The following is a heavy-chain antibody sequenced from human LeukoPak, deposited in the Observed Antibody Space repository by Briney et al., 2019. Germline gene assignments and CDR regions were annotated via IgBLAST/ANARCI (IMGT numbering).Heavy chain of an antibody. CDR3: AKDQQWLVHYFDY. J-gene: IGHJ4*02. D-gene: IGHD6-19*01. Sequence: PGGSLRLSCAASGFTFSTYGMHWVRQAPGKGLEWVAVISYDGSNKYYADSVKGRFTISGDNSKNTLYLQMNSLRAEDTAVYYCAKDQQWLVHYFDYWGQGTLVTVSS. CDR1: GFTFSTYG. CDR2: ISYDGSNK. V-gene: IGHV3-30*18.